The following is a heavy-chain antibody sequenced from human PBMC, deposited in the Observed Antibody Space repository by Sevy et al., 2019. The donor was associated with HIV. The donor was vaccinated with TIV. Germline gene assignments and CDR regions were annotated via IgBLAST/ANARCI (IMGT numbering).Heavy chain of an antibody. CDR1: GYTFSSYG. CDR3: ASGGYYYRSGTYRPPNYYGMDV. D-gene: IGHD3-10*01. J-gene: IGHJ6*02. V-gene: IGHV1-18*01. CDR2: ISDYNGYT. Sequence: ASVKVSCKASGYTFSSYGISWVRQAPGQGLEWMGWISDYNGYTNYAHKFQGRVTMSTETSTRTAYMELRSLRSDDTAVYFCASGGYYYRSGTYRPPNYYGMDVWGQGTAVTVSS.